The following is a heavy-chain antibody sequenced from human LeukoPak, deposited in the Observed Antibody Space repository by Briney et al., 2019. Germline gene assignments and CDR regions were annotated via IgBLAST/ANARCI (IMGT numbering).Heavy chain of an antibody. Sequence: GGSLRLSCAVSANYMNWVRQAPGKGLEWVSVIYSGGTTYYADSVKGRFTISRDNSKNTLYLQMNSLRAEDTAVYYCARDLGAYCGGDCYDYWGQGTLVTVSS. V-gene: IGHV3-66*01. CDR2: IYSGGTT. CDR1: VSANY. CDR3: ARDLGAYCGGDCYDY. D-gene: IGHD2-21*01. J-gene: IGHJ4*02.